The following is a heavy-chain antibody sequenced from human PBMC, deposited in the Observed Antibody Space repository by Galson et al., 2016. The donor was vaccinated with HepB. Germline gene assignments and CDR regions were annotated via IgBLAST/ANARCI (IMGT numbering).Heavy chain of an antibody. CDR1: GFRFSDYY. Sequence: SLRLSCAASGFRFSDYYMSWIRQAPGKGLEWLSYISSSGRPINYADSVKGRFTVSRDNAKNLLYLQMNNLRGEDTAVYYCARMIPLYSSGWYVRGDGWFDPWGQGTLVTVSS. D-gene: IGHD6-19*01. J-gene: IGHJ5*02. CDR3: ARMIPLYSSGWYVRGDGWFDP. CDR2: ISSSGRPI. V-gene: IGHV3-11*01.